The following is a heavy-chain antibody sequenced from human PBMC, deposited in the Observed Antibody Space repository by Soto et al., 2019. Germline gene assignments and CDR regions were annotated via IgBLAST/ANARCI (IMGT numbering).Heavy chain of an antibody. CDR1: GGTFSSYA. J-gene: IGHJ6*02. D-gene: IGHD5-12*01. Sequence: SVKVSCKASGGTFSSYAISWVRRAPGQGLEWMGGIIPIFGTANYAQKFQGRVTITADESTSTAYMELSSLRSEDTAVYYCASSVAKYYYYGMDVWGQGTTVTVS. CDR3: ASSVAKYYYYGMDV. V-gene: IGHV1-69*13. CDR2: IIPIFGTA.